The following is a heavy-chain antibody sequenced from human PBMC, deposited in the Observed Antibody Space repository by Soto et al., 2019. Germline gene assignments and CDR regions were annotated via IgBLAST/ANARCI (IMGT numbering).Heavy chain of an antibody. J-gene: IGHJ6*03. Sequence: QVPLVQSGAEVKKPGASVKVSCKTSGYTFTSYAMHWVRQAPGQRLEWMGWINAGNGNTKYSQKFQGRVTITRDTSASTDYMELSSLRSEDTAVYYCASHFKYSGYPSTPYYYYYIDVWGKGTTVTVSS. V-gene: IGHV1-3*01. CDR3: ASHFKYSGYPSTPYYYYYIDV. D-gene: IGHD5-12*01. CDR2: INAGNGNT. CDR1: GYTFTSYA.